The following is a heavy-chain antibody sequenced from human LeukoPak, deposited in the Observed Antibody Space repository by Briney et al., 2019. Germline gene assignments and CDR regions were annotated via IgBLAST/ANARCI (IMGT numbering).Heavy chain of an antibody. CDR1: GGSFSGYY. CDR3: ARGLGYYDSSGLNTFDY. J-gene: IGHJ4*02. CDR2: INHGGST. V-gene: IGHV4-34*01. Sequence: SETLSLTCAVYGGSFSGYYWSWIRQPPGKGLEWIGEINHGGSTNYNPSLKSRVTISVDTSKNQFSLKLSSVTAADTAVYYCARGLGYYDSSGLNTFDYWGQGTLVTVSS. D-gene: IGHD3-22*01.